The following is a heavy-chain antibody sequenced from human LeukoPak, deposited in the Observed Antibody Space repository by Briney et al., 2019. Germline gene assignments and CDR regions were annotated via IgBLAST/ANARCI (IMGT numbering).Heavy chain of an antibody. D-gene: IGHD1-26*01. CDR2: IIPILGIA. CDR1: GGTFSSYA. J-gene: IGHJ4*02. Sequence: GASVKDSCKASGGTFSSYAISWVRQAPGQGLEWMGRIIPILGIANYAQKFQGRVTITADKSTRTAYMELSSLRSEDTAVYYCARVSSESYSSWGQGTLVTVSS. CDR3: ARVSSESYSS. V-gene: IGHV1-69*04.